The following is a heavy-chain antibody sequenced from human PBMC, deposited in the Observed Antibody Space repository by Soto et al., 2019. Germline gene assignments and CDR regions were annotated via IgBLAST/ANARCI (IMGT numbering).Heavy chain of an antibody. V-gene: IGHV3-53*01. CDR2: IYSGGST. CDR3: ARDIYDSGGYYGKGY. Sequence: EVQLVESGGGLIQPGGSLRLSCAASGFTVSSNYMSWVRQAPGKGLEWVSVIYSGGSTYYADSVKGRFTISRDNSKNTLYLHMNSLRAEDTAVYYCARDIYDSGGYYGKGYWGQGTLVTVSS. D-gene: IGHD3-22*01. CDR1: GFTVSSNY. J-gene: IGHJ4*02.